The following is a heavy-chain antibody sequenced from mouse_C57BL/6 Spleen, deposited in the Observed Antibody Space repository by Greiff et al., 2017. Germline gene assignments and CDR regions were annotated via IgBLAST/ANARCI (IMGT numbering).Heavy chain of an antibody. CDR1: GFTFSDYG. D-gene: IGHD1-1*02. CDR3: ARPDYGSWFAY. V-gene: IGHV5-17*01. J-gene: IGHJ3*01. CDR2: ISSGSRTI. Sequence: EVTVVESGGGLVKPGGSLKLSCAASGFTFSDYGMHWVRQAPEKGLEWVAYISSGSRTIYYADTVKGRFTISRDNAKNTLFLQMTSLRSEDTAMYYCARPDYGSWFAYWGQGTLVTVSA.